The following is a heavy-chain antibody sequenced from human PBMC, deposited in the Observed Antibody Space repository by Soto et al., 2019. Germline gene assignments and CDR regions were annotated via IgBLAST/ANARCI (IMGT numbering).Heavy chain of an antibody. CDR1: GYTFTNYW. V-gene: IGHV5-10-1*01. D-gene: IGHD1-1*01. Sequence: PGESLKISCKGSGYTFTNYWISWVRQMPGKGLEWMGRIDPSDSYTNYSPSFQGHVTISADKSVGTAYLQWSSLTASDTAMYYCARRMRMEEDEPYDYYAMDVWGQGTTATVSS. J-gene: IGHJ6*02. CDR2: IDPSDSYT. CDR3: ARRMRMEEDEPYDYYAMDV.